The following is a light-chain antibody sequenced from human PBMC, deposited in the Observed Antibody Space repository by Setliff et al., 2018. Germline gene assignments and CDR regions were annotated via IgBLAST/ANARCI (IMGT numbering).Light chain of an antibody. J-gene: IGLJ2*01. Sequence: QSVLTQPPSVSGAPGQRVSISCSGGRSKIGAGHDVHWYYHLAGTAPKLLIYHNNNRASGIPDRFSGSKSGTSASLAIAELQAEDEADYYCQSYDNTLGVAIFGGGTKVTVL. CDR2: HNN. V-gene: IGLV1-40*01. CDR1: RSKIGAGHD. CDR3: QSYDNTLGVAI.